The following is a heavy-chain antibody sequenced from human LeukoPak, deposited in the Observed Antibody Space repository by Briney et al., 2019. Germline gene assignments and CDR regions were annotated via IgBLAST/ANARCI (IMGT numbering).Heavy chain of an antibody. CDR3: ATSSGWPILRDDY. J-gene: IGHJ4*02. CDR1: GLTVSSNY. Sequence: GGSLRLSCAASGLTVSSNYMSWVRQAPGKGLEWVSVIYSGGSTYYADSVKGRFTISRHNSKNTLYLQMNSLRAEDTAVYYCATSSGWPILRDDYWGQGTLVTVSS. D-gene: IGHD6-19*01. CDR2: IYSGGST. V-gene: IGHV3-53*04.